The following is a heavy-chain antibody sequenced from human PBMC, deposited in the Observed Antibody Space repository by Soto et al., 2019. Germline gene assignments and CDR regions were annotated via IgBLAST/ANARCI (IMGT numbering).Heavy chain of an antibody. Sequence: PGGSLRVSCAASGFTFISYSMNWVRQAPWKGLEWVSSISSSSSYIYYADSVKGRFTISRDNARNSLYLQMNSLRVEDTAVYYCARGVPAAMGYYYYGMDFWGQGTTVTVSS. V-gene: IGHV3-21*01. CDR2: ISSSSSYI. CDR1: GFTFISYS. J-gene: IGHJ6*02. CDR3: ARGVPAAMGYYYYGMDF. D-gene: IGHD2-2*01.